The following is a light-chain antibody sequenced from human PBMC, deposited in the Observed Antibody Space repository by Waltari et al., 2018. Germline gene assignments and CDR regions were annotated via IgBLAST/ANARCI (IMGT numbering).Light chain of an antibody. CDR2: PDS. Sequence: SYELPQPPSVSVSPAQTARITCTRDALPKQYVYVYQQKTGQAPVLVIYPDSERPSGIPERFSGSTSGTTGTLTISGVQAEDEADYYCQSADSSDTYVLFGGGTKVTVL. J-gene: IGLJ3*02. V-gene: IGLV3-25*03. CDR3: QSADSSDTYVL. CDR1: ALPKQY.